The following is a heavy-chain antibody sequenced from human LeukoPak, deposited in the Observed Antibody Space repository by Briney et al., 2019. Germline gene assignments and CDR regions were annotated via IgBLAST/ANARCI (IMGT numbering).Heavy chain of an antibody. V-gene: IGHV3-43D*04. CDR1: GFTFDEYA. CDR2: ISWDGIST. D-gene: IGHD2-2*02. J-gene: IGHJ4*02. Sequence: PGGSLRLSCVASGFTFDEYAMQWVRQAPGKGLEWVSLISWDGISTYYADSVKGRFTISRDNSKNSLYLQLNRLKTEDTALYYCANHCSGTDCYTNWGQGTLVTVSS. CDR3: ANHCSGTDCYTN.